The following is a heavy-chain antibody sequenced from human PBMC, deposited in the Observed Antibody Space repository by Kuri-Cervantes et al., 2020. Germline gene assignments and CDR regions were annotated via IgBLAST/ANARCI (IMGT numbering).Heavy chain of an antibody. V-gene: IGHV3-33*01. CDR1: GFTFSSYG. D-gene: IGHD3-22*01. CDR3: ARMYYYDSSGYRSLGAYYYGMDV. CDR2: IWYDGSNK. Sequence: GESLKISCAASGFTFSSYGMHWVRQAPGKGLEWVAVIWYDGSNKYYADSVKGRFTIPRDNSENTLYLQMNSLRAEDTAVYYCARMYYYDSSGYRSLGAYYYGMDVWGQGTTVTVSS. J-gene: IGHJ6*02.